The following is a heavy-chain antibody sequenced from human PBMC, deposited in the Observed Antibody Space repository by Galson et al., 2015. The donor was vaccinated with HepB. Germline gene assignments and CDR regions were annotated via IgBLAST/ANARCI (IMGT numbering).Heavy chain of an antibody. V-gene: IGHV1-3*01. CDR1: GYTFTNYT. D-gene: IGHD1-26*01. CDR2: INAGSGNT. J-gene: IGHJ4*02. Sequence: SVKVSCKASGYTFTNYTIHWVRQAPGRRLEWMGWINAGSGNTKYSQKFQGRVTIFRDTSPNTAHMELSSLRSEDTAVYYCARENFGGATGFDYWGQGTLVTVSS. CDR3: ARENFGGATGFDY.